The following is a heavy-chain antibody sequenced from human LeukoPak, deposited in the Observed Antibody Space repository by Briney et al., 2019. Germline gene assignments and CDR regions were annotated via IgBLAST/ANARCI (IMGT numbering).Heavy chain of an antibody. CDR1: GGSISSYY. CDR2: IYYSGSN. V-gene: IGHV4-59*01. Sequence: SETLSLTCTVSGGSISSYYWSWIRQPPGKGLEWIGYIYYSGSNNYNPSLKSRVTISVDTSKNQFSLKLSSVTAADTAVYYCARVGIAVAGTSTHAFDYWGQGTLVTVSS. J-gene: IGHJ4*02. D-gene: IGHD6-19*01. CDR3: ARVGIAVAGTSTHAFDY.